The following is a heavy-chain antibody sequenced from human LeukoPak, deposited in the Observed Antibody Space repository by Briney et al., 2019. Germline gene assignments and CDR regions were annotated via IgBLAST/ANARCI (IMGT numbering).Heavy chain of an antibody. D-gene: IGHD3-10*01. CDR2: INHSGST. CDR3: ARRIYGSGSLYFDY. V-gene: IGHV4-34*01. J-gene: IGHJ4*02. CDR1: GGSFSGYY. Sequence: PSETLSLTCAVYGGSFSGYYWSWIRQPPGKGLEWIGEINHSGSTNYNPSLKSRVTISVDTSKNQFSLKLSSVTAADTAVYYCARRIYGSGSLYFDYWGQGTLVTVSS.